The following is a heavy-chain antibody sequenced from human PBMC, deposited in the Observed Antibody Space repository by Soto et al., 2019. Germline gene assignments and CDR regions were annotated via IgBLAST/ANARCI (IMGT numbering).Heavy chain of an antibody. CDR2: IHYSGST. CDR3: ARDLRNWNSYFDF. V-gene: IGHV4-31*03. Sequence: LSLTCTVSGGSIMSGSYDWTWIRQPPGKGLEWLGNIHYSGSTYYNPSLKSRLIISVDTSKNQFSLKLSSVTAADTAVYYCARDLRNWNSYFDFWGQGTLVTVSS. D-gene: IGHD1-7*01. CDR1: GGSIMSGSYD. J-gene: IGHJ4*02.